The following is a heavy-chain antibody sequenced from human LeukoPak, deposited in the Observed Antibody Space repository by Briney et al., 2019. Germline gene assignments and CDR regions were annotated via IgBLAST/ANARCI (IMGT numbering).Heavy chain of an antibody. CDR3: AKGRYGSGSYYFDY. J-gene: IGHJ4*02. Sequence: PGGSLRLSCAASGFTFSSYSMNWVRQAPGKGLEWVSAISGSGGSTYYADSVKGRFTISRDNSKNTLYLQMNSLRAEDTAVYYCAKGRYGSGSYYFDYWGQGTLVTVSS. V-gene: IGHV3-23*01. CDR1: GFTFSSYS. D-gene: IGHD3-10*01. CDR2: ISGSGGST.